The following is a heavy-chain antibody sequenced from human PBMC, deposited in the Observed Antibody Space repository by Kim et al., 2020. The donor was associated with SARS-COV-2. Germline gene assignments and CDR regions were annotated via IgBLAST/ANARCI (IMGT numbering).Heavy chain of an antibody. CDR1: GFTFSDSR. V-gene: IGHV3-73*01. Sequence: GGSLRLSCEASGFTFSDSRMHWVRQAPGKGLEWVGRIRTKANNYATAYGESVKGRFSISRDDSKNTAYLQMNSLRSEDTAIYYCAEYSNSPGGFDLWGQG. CDR3: AEYSNSPGGFDL. CDR2: IRTKANNYAT. D-gene: IGHD6-6*01. J-gene: IGHJ3*01.